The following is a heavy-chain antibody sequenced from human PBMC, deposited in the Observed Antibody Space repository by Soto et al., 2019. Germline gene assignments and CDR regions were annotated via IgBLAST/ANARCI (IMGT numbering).Heavy chain of an antibody. D-gene: IGHD3-16*02. J-gene: IGHJ6*02. V-gene: IGHV3-30-3*01. CDR1: GFTFSSYA. CDR2: ISYDGSNK. CDR3: ARDQISLSTDYYSYGMDV. Sequence: QVQLVESGGGVVQPGRSLRLSCAASGFTFSSYAMHWVRQAPGKGLEWVAVISYDGSNKYYADSVKGRFTISRDNSKNTLYLQMNSLRAEYTAAYYSARDQISLSTDYYSYGMDVWGQGTTVTVSS.